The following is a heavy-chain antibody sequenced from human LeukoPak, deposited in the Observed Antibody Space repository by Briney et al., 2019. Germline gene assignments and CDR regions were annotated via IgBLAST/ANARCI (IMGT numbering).Heavy chain of an antibody. Sequence: SETLSLTCTVSGGSISSSSYYWGWIRQPPGKGLEWIGSIYYSGSTYYNPSLKSRVTISVDTSKNQFSLKLSSVTAADTAVYYCARDHRWGSSWPFDYWGQGTLVTVSS. V-gene: IGHV4-39*07. CDR3: ARDHRWGSSWPFDY. J-gene: IGHJ4*02. CDR2: IYYSGST. CDR1: GGSISSSSYY. D-gene: IGHD6-13*01.